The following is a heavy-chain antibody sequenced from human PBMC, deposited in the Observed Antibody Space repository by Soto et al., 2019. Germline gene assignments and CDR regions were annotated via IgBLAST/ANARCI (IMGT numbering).Heavy chain of an antibody. V-gene: IGHV4-59*12. Sequence: SETLSLTCTVSGGSISSYYWSWIRQPPGKGLEWIGYIYHSGSTYYNPSLKSRVTISVDRSKNQFSLKLSSVTAADTAVYYCARGPPNTYWGQGTLVTVS. J-gene: IGHJ4*02. CDR2: IYHSGST. CDR1: GGSISSYY. CDR3: ARGPPNTY. D-gene: IGHD2-8*01.